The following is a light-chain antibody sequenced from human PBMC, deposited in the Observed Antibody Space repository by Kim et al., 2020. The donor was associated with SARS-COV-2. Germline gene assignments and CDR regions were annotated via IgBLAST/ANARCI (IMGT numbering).Light chain of an antibody. CDR3: QAWDSSIRV. Sequence: SYELTQPPSVSVSPGQTASITCSGDKLGDKYACWYQQKPGQSPVLVIYQDSKRPSGIPERFSGSNSGNTATLTISGTQAMDEADYYCQAWDSSIRVFGGGPQLTVL. CDR2: QDS. J-gene: IGLJ3*02. CDR1: KLGDKY. V-gene: IGLV3-1*01.